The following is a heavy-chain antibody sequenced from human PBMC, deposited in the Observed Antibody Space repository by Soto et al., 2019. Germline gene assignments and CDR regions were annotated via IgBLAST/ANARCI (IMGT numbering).Heavy chain of an antibody. CDR1: GFTFSSYE. D-gene: IGHD6-6*01. V-gene: IGHV3-48*03. J-gene: IGHJ3*02. CDR2: ISSSGSTI. CDR3: ARRKVSSSSRAFDI. Sequence: LRLSCAASGFTFSSYEMNWVRQAPGKGLEWVSYISSSGSTIYYADSVKGRFTISRDNAKNSLYLQMNSLRAEDTAVYYCARRKVSSSSRAFDIWGQGTMVTVSS.